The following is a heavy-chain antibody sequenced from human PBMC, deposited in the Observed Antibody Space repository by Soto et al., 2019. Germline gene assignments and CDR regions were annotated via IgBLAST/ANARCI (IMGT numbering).Heavy chain of an antibody. J-gene: IGHJ4*02. CDR3: AREVQVHTPAFVY. Sequence: QVQLVQSGAEMKKPGSSVKVSCQSSGGTFNTYAMNWVRQAPGQGPEWMGDISPMFGAANYEPKFQGRVTITADETTGTYYMPLSSLTSEDTALYFCAREVQVHTPAFVYWGQGTLVTVSS. V-gene: IGHV1-69*19. CDR1: GGTFNTYA. D-gene: IGHD3-10*01. CDR2: ISPMFGAA.